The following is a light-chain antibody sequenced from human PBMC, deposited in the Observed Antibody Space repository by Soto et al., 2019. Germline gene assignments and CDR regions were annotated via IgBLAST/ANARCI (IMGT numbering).Light chain of an antibody. CDR1: SSDVGGYDY. Sequence: QSALTQPRSVSGSPGQSVTISCTGTSSDVGGYDYVSWYQQHPGKAPKLMIYDVTTRPSGVPDRFSGSRSGNTASQTISGLQAEDDADYYCCSYAGTYTFYVFGTGTKLTVL. V-gene: IGLV2-11*01. J-gene: IGLJ1*01. CDR2: DVT. CDR3: CSYAGTYTFYV.